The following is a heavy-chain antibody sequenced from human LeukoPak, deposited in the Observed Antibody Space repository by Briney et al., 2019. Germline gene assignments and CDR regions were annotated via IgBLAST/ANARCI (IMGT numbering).Heavy chain of an antibody. D-gene: IGHD3-10*02. J-gene: IGHJ5*02. CDR3: AKDPNGDYVGGYWFDP. Sequence: GVSLRLSCAASGFTFSNYARNWVRQAPGKGLEWVSGISASGDKTYYADSVKRRFTISRDKSNNALYLQMNSLRAEDTALYFCAKDPNGDYVGGYWFDPWGQGARVTVSS. CDR1: GFTFSNYA. CDR2: ISASGDKT. V-gene: IGHV3-23*01.